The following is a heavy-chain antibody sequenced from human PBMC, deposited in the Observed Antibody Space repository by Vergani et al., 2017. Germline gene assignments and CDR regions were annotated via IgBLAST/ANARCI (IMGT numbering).Heavy chain of an antibody. D-gene: IGHD3-22*01. J-gene: IGHJ5*02. Sequence: EVQLVESGGGLVQPGGSLRLSCAASGFIFSHYWMSWVRQAPGKGLEWVANINQDGSEKYYVDSVKGRFTISRDNAKNSLYLQMNSLRAEDTALYYCARINYYCSSGYYLTRGHNWFDPWGQGTLITFSS. CDR3: ARINYYCSSGYYLTRGHNWFDP. CDR1: GFIFSHYW. CDR2: INQDGSEK. V-gene: IGHV3-7*01.